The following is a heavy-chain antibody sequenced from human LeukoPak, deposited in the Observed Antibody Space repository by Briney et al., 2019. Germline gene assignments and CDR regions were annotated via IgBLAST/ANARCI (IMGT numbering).Heavy chain of an antibody. CDR3: ARDNRGGSGYSRYYFDY. V-gene: IGHV1-69*05. CDR2: IIPIFGTA. J-gene: IGHJ4*02. CDR1: GGTFSSYA. D-gene: IGHD3-22*01. Sequence: GSSVKVSCKASGGTFSSYAISWVRQAPGQGLEWMGGIIPIFGTANYAQKFQGRVTITTDESTSTAYMELSSLRSEDTAVYYCARDNRGGSGYSRYYFDYWGQGTLVTLSS.